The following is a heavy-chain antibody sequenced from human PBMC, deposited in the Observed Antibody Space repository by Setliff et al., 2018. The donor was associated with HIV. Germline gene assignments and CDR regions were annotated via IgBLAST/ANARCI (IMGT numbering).Heavy chain of an antibody. CDR2: INTGNGNT. Sequence: ASVKVSCKASGYTFTSYAMHWVRQAPGQRLEWMGWINTGNGNTKYSQKFQGRVTITRDTSASTAYMELSSLRSEDTAVYYCARQGAVASLFDYWGQGTLVTVSS. V-gene: IGHV1-3*04. D-gene: IGHD6-19*01. J-gene: IGHJ4*02. CDR3: ARQGAVASLFDY. CDR1: GYTFTSYA.